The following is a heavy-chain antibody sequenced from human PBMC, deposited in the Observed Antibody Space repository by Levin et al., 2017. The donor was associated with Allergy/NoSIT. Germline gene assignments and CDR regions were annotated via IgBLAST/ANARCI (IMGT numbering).Heavy chain of an antibody. V-gene: IGHV3-23*01. CDR2: ISGSGGST. CDR3: AKDRRKNYDDYFDY. D-gene: IGHD3-22*01. Sequence: AASVKVSCAASGFTFSSYAMSWVRQAPGKGLEWVSAISGSGGSTYYADSVKGRFTISRDNSKNTLYLQMNSLRAEDTAVYYCAKDRRKNYDDYFDYWGQGTLVTVSS. J-gene: IGHJ4*02. CDR1: GFTFSSYA.